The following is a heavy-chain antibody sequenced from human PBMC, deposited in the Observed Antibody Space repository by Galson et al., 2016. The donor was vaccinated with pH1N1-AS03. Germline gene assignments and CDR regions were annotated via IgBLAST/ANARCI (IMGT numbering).Heavy chain of an antibody. CDR1: GFTISNFG. D-gene: IGHD3/OR15-3a*01. Sequence: SLRLSCAASGFTISNFGMLWVRQAPGQGLEWVAIISFDRTNKYYADSVKGRFSISGDNSKNTLFLQMSALRAEDTAVYYCANDFNYDFWSGYSFYWGQGALVTVSS. V-gene: IGHV3-30*18. CDR3: ANDFNYDFWSGYSFY. CDR2: ISFDRTNK. J-gene: IGHJ4*02.